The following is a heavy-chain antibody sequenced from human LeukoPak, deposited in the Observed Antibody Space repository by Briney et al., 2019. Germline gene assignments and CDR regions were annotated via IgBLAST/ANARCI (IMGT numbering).Heavy chain of an antibody. Sequence: SETLSLTCTVSGVSISNNSYYWGWIRQPPGRGLEWIGSFYYSGSTYYNPSLKSRVTISVDPSKNQFSLKVTSLTAGDTAVYYCARLSSGWYDIDYWGQGTLVTVSS. V-gene: IGHV4-39*01. CDR1: GVSISNNSYY. J-gene: IGHJ4*02. CDR3: ARLSSGWYDIDY. CDR2: FYYSGST. D-gene: IGHD6-19*01.